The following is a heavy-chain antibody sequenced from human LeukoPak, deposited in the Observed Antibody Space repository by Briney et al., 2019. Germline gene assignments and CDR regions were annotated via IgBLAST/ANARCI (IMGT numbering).Heavy chain of an antibody. CDR1: GASISSYY. J-gene: IGHJ4*02. V-gene: IGHV4-59*01. Sequence: SETLSLTCTVSGASISSYYWSWIRQPPGKGLEWIASRHYRGTTNYNPSLESRVTISVDTSRKQFSLKLSSVTAADTAVYYCARLALVTIAPGDYWGQGTLVTVSS. D-gene: IGHD6-13*01. CDR2: RHYRGTT. CDR3: ARLALVTIAPGDY.